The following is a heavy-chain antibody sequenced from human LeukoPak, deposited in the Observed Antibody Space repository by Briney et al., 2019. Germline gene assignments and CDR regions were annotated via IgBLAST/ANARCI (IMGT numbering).Heavy chain of an antibody. D-gene: IGHD3-10*01. CDR1: GFTFSSHS. CDR3: ARGIVMVRGLYYFDY. J-gene: IGHJ4*02. V-gene: IGHV3-21*01. CDR2: ISSTSSYI. Sequence: GGSLRLSCAASGFTFSSHSMIWVRQAPGKGLEWVSSISSTSSYIYYADSVKGRVTISRDNAKNSLSLQMNSLRAEDTAVYYCARGIVMVRGLYYFDYWGQGTLVTVSS.